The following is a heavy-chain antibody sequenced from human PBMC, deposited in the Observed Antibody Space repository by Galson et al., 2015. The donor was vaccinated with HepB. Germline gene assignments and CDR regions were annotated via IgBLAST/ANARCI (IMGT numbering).Heavy chain of an antibody. CDR1: GGTFSSYA. V-gene: IGHV1-69*13. Sequence: SVKVSCKASGGTFSSYAISWVRQAPGQGLEWMGGIIPIFGTANYAQKFQGRVTITADESTSTAYMELSSLRSEDTAVYYCAREGIAVAGLGYWGQRTLVTVSS. D-gene: IGHD6-19*01. CDR3: AREGIAVAGLGY. J-gene: IGHJ4*02. CDR2: IIPIFGTA.